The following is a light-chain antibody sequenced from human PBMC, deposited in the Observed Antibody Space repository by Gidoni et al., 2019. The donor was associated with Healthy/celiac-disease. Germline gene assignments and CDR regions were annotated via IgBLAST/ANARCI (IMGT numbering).Light chain of an antibody. CDR1: SSNIGSNT. V-gene: IGLV1-44*01. CDR3: AAWDDSLNGYV. J-gene: IGLJ1*01. Sequence: QSVLTQTPSASGTPGQRVTISCSGSSSNIGSNTVNWYQQLPGTAPKLLIYSNNQRPSGVPDLFSGSKSGTSASLAISGLQSEDEADYYCAAWDDSLNGYVFGTGTKVTVL. CDR2: SNN.